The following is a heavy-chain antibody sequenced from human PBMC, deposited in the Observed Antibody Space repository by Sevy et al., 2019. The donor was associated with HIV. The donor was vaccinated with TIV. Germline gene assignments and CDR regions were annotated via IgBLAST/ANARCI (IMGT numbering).Heavy chain of an antibody. CDR2: ISAYNGNT. V-gene: IGHV1-18*04. CDR3: ARTYYYDSSGYYHYFDY. D-gene: IGHD3-22*01. J-gene: IGHJ4*02. Sequence: ASVKVSCKASGYTFTSYGISWVRQAPGQGVEWMGWISAYNGNTNYEQKLQGRVTLTTVTSTSTAYMELRSLSSDDTAVYYCARTYYYDSSGYYHYFDYWGQGTLVTVSS. CDR1: GYTFTSYG.